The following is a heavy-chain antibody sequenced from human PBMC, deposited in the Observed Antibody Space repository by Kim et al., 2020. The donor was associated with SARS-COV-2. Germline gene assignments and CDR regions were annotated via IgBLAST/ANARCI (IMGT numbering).Heavy chain of an antibody. D-gene: IGHD3-22*01. CDR1: GGSISSYY. J-gene: IGHJ4*02. CDR2: IYYSGST. CDR3: ARGCDSRGYSDY. V-gene: IGHV4-59*01. Sequence: SETLSLTCTVSGGSISSYYWSWIRQPPGKGLEWIGYIYYSGSTNYNPSLKSRVTISVDTSKNQFSLKLSSVTAADTAVYYCARGCDSRGYSDYWCQGTLV.